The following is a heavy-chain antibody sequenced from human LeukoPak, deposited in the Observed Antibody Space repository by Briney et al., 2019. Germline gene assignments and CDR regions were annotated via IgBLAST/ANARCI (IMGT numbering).Heavy chain of an antibody. CDR3: ARDWCSGGSCSTFAY. D-gene: IGHD2-15*01. CDR2: ISYDGSNK. V-gene: IGHV3-30*04. CDR1: GFTFSSYA. J-gene: IGHJ4*02. Sequence: GGSLRLSCAASGFTFSSYAMHWVRQAPGKGLEWVAVISYDGSNKYYADSVKGRFTISRDNSKNTLYLQMNSLGAEDTAVYYCARDWCSGGSCSTFAYWGQGTLVTVSS.